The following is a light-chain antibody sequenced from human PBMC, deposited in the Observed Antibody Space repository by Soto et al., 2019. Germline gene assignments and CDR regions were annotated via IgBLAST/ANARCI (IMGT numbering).Light chain of an antibody. Sequence: QSVLTQPPSASATPGQRVTISCSGSSSNIARRSVYWYQQLPGTAPKLLIYGNSNRPSGVPDRFSGSKSGTSASLAITGLQAEDEADYYCQSYDSSLSGAVFGGGTKLTVL. V-gene: IGLV1-40*01. CDR3: QSYDSSLSGAV. CDR2: GNS. J-gene: IGLJ2*01. CDR1: SSNIARRS.